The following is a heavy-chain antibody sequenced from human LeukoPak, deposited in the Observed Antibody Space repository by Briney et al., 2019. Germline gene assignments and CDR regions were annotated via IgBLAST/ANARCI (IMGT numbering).Heavy chain of an antibody. V-gene: IGHV1-46*01. CDR1: GYTFTTYY. CDR2: INPTTGVT. Sequence: ASVKVSCKTSGYTFTTYYMHWVRQAPGQGLEWMGIINPTTGVTNYAQKFQGRVTMTRNTSMSTAYMELSSLRSEDTAVYYCARVYDSSGYIYWGQGTLVTVSS. J-gene: IGHJ4*02. CDR3: ARVYDSSGYIY. D-gene: IGHD3-22*01.